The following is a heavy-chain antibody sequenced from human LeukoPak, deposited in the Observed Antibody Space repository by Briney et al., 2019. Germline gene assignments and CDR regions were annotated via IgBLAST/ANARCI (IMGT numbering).Heavy chain of an antibody. Sequence: GGSLRLSCVVSGFSFSNSYMTWIRQTPGKGLEWVAVISYDGSNKYYADSVKGRFTISRDNSKNTLYLQMNSLRAEDTAVYYCARDSRVDFWSGYSSGAFDIWGQGTMVTVSS. D-gene: IGHD3-3*01. CDR1: GFSFSNSY. V-gene: IGHV3-30*03. CDR3: ARDSRVDFWSGYSSGAFDI. CDR2: ISYDGSNK. J-gene: IGHJ3*02.